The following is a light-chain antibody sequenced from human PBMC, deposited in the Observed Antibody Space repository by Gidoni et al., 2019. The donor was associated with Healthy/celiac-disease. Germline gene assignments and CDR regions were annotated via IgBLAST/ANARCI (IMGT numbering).Light chain of an antibody. J-gene: IGLJ2*01. V-gene: IGLV2-14*01. CDR3: SAYTSSSTLEGV. Sequence: QSALTQPASVSGPPGQSITISCTGTSSDVGGYNYVSGYQQLPGKAPKLMIYEVSNRPSGVSNRFSGSKSGNSASLTISGLQAEDEADYYCSAYTSSSTLEGVFGGGTKLTVL. CDR1: SSDVGGYNY. CDR2: EVS.